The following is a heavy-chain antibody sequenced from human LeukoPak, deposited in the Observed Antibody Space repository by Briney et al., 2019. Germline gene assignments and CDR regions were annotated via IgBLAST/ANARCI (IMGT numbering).Heavy chain of an antibody. CDR2: ISGSGRSL. CDR3: ATEVGY. J-gene: IGHJ4*02. Sequence: GGSLRLSCAASGFNSNDYVMSWVRQAPGKGLEWVSSISGSGRSLYYADSIKGRFNISRDNSKHILYLQMDSLRAEDTAIYYCATEVGYWGQATMVTVSS. CDR1: GFNSNDYV. V-gene: IGHV3-23*01.